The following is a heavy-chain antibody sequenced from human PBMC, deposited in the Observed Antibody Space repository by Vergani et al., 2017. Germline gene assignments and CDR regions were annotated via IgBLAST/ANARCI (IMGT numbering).Heavy chain of an antibody. CDR1: FDSIRNLY. V-gene: IGHV4-59*11. CDR3: ASDTHSGQRADL. J-gene: IGHJ5*02. D-gene: IGHD6-19*01. Sequence: QVQLQESGPGLVKSSETLSLTCSVSFDSIRNLYCNWIRQPPGKGLEWIGSIHYSENTNYNPSLKTRVTISVDTSKNQFSLTLTSVTAADTAVYYCASDTHSGQRADLWGQGILVTVTS. CDR2: IHYSENT.